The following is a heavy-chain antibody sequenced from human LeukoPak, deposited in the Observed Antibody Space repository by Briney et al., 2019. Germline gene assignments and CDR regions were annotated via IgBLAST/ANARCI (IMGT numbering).Heavy chain of an antibody. CDR3: AKKMRNSSSWSNGYYYGMDV. CDR1: GGSFSGYY. Sequence: PSETLSLTCAVYGGSFSGYYWSWIRQPPGKGLEWIGEINHSGSTNYNPSLKSRVTISVDTSKNQFSLKLSSVTAADTAVYHCAKKMRNSSSWSNGYYYGMDVWGQGTTVTVSS. J-gene: IGHJ6*02. CDR2: INHSGST. V-gene: IGHV4-34*01. D-gene: IGHD6-13*01.